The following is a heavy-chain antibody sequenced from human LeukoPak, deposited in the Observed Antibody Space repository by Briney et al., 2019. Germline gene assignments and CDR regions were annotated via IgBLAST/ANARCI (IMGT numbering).Heavy chain of an antibody. CDR1: GGSISNSSYY. J-gene: IGHJ4*02. CDR3: ARGETKAAPFDY. CDR2: IYYSGST. Sequence: SETLSLTCTVSGGSISNSSYYWGWIRQPPGKGLEWIGSIYYSGSTYYNPSLKSRVTLSVDTSKNQFSLKLSSVTAADTAVYYCARGETKAAPFDYWGQGTLVTVSS. D-gene: IGHD3-16*01. V-gene: IGHV4-39*01.